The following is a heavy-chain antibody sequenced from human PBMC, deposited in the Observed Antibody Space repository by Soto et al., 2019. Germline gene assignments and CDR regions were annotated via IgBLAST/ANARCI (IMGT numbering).Heavy chain of an antibody. Sequence: QVQLVESGGGVVQPGRSLRLSCAASGFTFSSYGMHWVRQAPGKGLEWVAVISYDGSNKYYVDSVKGRFTISRDNSKNTLDLQMNSLRAEDTAVYYCAKAVNPRVYYYYGMDVWGQGTTVTVSS. V-gene: IGHV3-30*18. CDR1: GFTFSSYG. J-gene: IGHJ6*02. CDR3: AKAVNPRVYYYYGMDV. CDR2: ISYDGSNK.